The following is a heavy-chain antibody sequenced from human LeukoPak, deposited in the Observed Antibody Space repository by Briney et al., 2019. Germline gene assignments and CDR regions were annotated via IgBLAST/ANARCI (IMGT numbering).Heavy chain of an antibody. CDR2: INPNSGGT. V-gene: IGHV1-2*06. CDR1: GYTFTGYY. CDR3: ARDVVVVPAAIGWFDP. D-gene: IGHD2-2*02. J-gene: IGHJ5*02. Sequence: ASVKVSCKASGYTFTGYYMHWVRQAPGQGLEWMGRINPNSGGTNYAQKFQGRVTMTRDTSINTAYMELSSLRSEDTAVYYCARDVVVVPAAIGWFDPWGQGTLVTVSS.